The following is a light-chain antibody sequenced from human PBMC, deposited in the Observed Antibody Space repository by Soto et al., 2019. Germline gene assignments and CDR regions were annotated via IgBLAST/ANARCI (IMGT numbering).Light chain of an antibody. V-gene: IGKV3-15*01. CDR2: GAS. J-gene: IGKJ4*01. CDR1: QSVSSN. Sequence: EMVMTQSPATLSVSPGERATLSCRASQSVSSNLAWYQQKPGQAPRLLIYGASTRATGIPARFSGSGSGTEVTLTVSSLQSEDCAVYYCQQYNNWPPLTFGGGTKVEIK. CDR3: QQYNNWPPLT.